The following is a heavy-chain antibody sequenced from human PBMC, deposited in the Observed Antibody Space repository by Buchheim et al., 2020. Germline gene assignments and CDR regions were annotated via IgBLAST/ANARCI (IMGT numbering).Heavy chain of an antibody. J-gene: IGHJ4*02. CDR3: GAEVGSREFDN. V-gene: IGHV3-30*03. CDR2: ISYDGSYK. Sequence: QVQLVESGGGVVQPGRSLRLSCAASGFTFSSHAMHWVRQPPGKGLEWVAIISYDGSYKDYPDSVKGRFTVSRDNFQNTLLLQMNSLRAEDTAVYYCGAEVGSREFDNWGQGTL. CDR1: GFTFSSHA. D-gene: IGHD2-2*01.